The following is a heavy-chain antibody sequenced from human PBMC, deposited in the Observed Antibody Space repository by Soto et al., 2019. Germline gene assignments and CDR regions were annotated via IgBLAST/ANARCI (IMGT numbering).Heavy chain of an antibody. CDR3: ARDFERSAIGP. J-gene: IGHJ5*02. Sequence: SETLSLTCLVSGFPISSTYSWGWIRQPPGKGLEWIGYIAYSGDTYYNPSLRSRVTISADTSENKFSLTLKSVTAADTAVYFCARDFERSAIGPWGQGTSVTVSS. D-gene: IGHD3-9*01. CDR1: GFPISSTYS. CDR2: IAYSGDT. V-gene: IGHV4-28*03.